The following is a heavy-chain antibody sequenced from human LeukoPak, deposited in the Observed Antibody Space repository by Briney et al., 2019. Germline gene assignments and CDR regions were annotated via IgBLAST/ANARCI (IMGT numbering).Heavy chain of an antibody. CDR3: ARDQYQDIVVVPAGWTGVNWFDP. J-gene: IGHJ5*02. D-gene: IGHD2-2*01. V-gene: IGHV3-66*01. Sequence: AGGSLRLSCAASGFIVSSNYMSWVRQAPGKGLEWVSSISGVGSTSYADSVKGRFTISRDNSRSTLYLQMDSLRVEDTAVYYCARDQYQDIVVVPAGWTGVNWFDPWGQGTLVTVSS. CDR2: ISGVGST. CDR1: GFIVSSNY.